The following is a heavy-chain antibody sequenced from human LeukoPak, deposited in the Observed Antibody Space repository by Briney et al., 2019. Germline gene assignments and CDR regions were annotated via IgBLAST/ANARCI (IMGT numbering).Heavy chain of an antibody. CDR2: IKSKTDGGTT. Sequence: GGSLRLSCAASVFTFSNAWMSWVRQAPGKGLEWVGRIKSKTDGGTTDYAAPVKGRFTISRDDSKNTLYLQMNSLKTEDTAVYYCTTVADYYDILTGYYIPIDYWGQGTLVTVSS. J-gene: IGHJ4*02. CDR3: TTVADYYDILTGYYIPIDY. CDR1: VFTFSNAW. D-gene: IGHD3-9*01. V-gene: IGHV3-15*01.